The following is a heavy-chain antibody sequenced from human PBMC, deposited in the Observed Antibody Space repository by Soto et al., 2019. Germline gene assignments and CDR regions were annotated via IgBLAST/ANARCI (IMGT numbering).Heavy chain of an antibody. D-gene: IGHD2-2*01. CDR1: GFTFSSYA. V-gene: IGHV3-23*01. Sequence: GGSLRLSCAASGFTFSSYAMSWVRQAPGKGLEWVSVISVSGGSTYYADSVKGRFTISRDNSKNTLYLQMNSLRAEDTAVYYCAKDHRSSTSCYGGFDYWGQGT. CDR2: ISVSGGST. J-gene: IGHJ4*02. CDR3: AKDHRSSTSCYGGFDY.